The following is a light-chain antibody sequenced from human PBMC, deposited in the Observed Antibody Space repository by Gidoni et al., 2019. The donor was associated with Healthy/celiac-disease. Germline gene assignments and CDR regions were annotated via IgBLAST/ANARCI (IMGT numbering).Light chain of an antibody. V-gene: IGKV1-5*03. Sequence: DIQMTQSPSTLSASVEDRVTITCRASQSISSWLAWYQKKPGKAPKLLIYKASSLESGVPSRFSGSGSGTEFTLTISSLQPDDFATYYCQQYNSYRTFXQXTKVXIK. CDR3: QQYNSYRT. CDR1: QSISSW. J-gene: IGKJ1*01. CDR2: KAS.